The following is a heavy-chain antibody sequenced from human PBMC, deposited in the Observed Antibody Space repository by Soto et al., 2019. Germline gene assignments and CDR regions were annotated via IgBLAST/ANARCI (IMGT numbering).Heavy chain of an antibody. Sequence: TSETLSLTCTVSGGSISSGGYYWSWIRQHPGKGLEWIGYIYYSGSTYYNPSLKSRVTISVDTSKNQFSLKLSSVTAADTAVYYCARDVDTAMVPPGQYYYYGMDVWGQGTTVTVSS. D-gene: IGHD5-18*01. CDR3: ARDVDTAMVPPGQYYYYGMDV. CDR1: GGSISSGGYY. CDR2: IYYSGST. V-gene: IGHV4-31*03. J-gene: IGHJ6*02.